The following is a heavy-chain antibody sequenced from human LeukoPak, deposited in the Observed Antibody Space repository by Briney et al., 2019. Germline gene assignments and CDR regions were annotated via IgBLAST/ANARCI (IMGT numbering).Heavy chain of an antibody. CDR3: AREYCYGGSCYSDRFYYYMDV. V-gene: IGHV3-64*01. D-gene: IGHD2-15*01. J-gene: IGHJ6*03. CDR1: GFTFISYA. Sequence: PGGSLRLSCAASGFTFISYAMHWVRQAPGKGLEYISGVTSHGGSTYSANSVKGRFTISRDYSTNTLYLQMGSLRAEDTAVYYCAREYCYGGSCYSDRFYYYMDVWGKGTTVTVSS. CDR2: VTSHGGST.